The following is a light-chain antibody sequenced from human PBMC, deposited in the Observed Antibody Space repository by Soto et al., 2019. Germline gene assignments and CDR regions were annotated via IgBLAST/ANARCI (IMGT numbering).Light chain of an antibody. J-gene: IGKJ2*01. V-gene: IGKV1-33*01. Sequence: DIQMAQSPASLSASVGDRVTLTCQASQYIRHYLNWYRQKPGKAPKLLIYDASNLETGVPSRFSGSGSGTDFTFTISNLQPEDIATYYCQQYDNLPYTFGQGTDLEIK. CDR3: QQYDNLPYT. CDR2: DAS. CDR1: QYIRHY.